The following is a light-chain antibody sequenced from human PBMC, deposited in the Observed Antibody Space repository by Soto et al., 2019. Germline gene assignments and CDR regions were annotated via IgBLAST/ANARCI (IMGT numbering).Light chain of an antibody. CDR1: SSDVGGYSY. CDR3: SSFTTSSTWV. CDR2: DVS. J-gene: IGLJ3*02. V-gene: IGLV2-14*03. Sequence: QSALTQPASVSGSPGQSITISRIGTSSDVGGYSYVSWYQQHPGIAPKLLISDVSNRPSGVSNRFSASKSGNTASLTISGLQAEDEADYYCSSFTTSSTWVFGGGTKLTVL.